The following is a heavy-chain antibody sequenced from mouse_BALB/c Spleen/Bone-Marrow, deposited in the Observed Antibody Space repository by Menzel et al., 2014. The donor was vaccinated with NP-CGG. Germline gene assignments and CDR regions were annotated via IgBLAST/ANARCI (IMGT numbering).Heavy chain of an antibody. CDR2: IDPVNGNS. J-gene: IGHJ3*01. V-gene: IGHV14-3*02. D-gene: IGHD1-2*01. CDR1: GFNIKDTY. Sequence: VQLKESGAELVKPGASVKLPCTVSGFNIKDTYIHWMKQRPEQGLEWIGRIDPVNGNSKFDPKFQGKATKTADTSSNPAYLQLISLSSEDTAFYYCARSGGHYDGAWFTYWGQVTLVTVS. CDR3: ARSGGHYDGAWFTY.